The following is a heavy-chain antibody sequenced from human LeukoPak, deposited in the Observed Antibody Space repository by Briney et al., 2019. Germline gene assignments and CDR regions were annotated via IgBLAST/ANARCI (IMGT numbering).Heavy chain of an antibody. D-gene: IGHD1-7*01. CDR2: IYYSGST. CDR1: VDSISNSSYY. V-gene: IGHV4-39*01. Sequence: SETLFLTCTVSVDSISNSSYYSGWIRQPPGNGLERIGRIYYSGSTYYNPSLKNEVTISVDNSMHGSDQQLSSVTAADTAVYYCARQGMLIGTTFYFDYWGQGTLVTVSS. J-gene: IGHJ4*02. CDR3: ARQGMLIGTTFYFDY.